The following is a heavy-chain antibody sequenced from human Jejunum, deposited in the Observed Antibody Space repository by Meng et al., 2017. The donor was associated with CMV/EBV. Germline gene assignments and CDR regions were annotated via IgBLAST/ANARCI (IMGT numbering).Heavy chain of an antibody. CDR3: ARLPSKYYYDSTGYYAAYYFDD. V-gene: IGHV3-7*01. J-gene: IGHJ4*02. CDR2: IKEDGGEE. Sequence: MSWVRQAPGKGLEWVANIKEDGGEEDYLDSVKGRFSISRDNAKNSLYLQMNSLRAEDTAVSFCARLPSKYYYDSTGYYAAYYFDDWGQGTPVPVSS. D-gene: IGHD3-22*01.